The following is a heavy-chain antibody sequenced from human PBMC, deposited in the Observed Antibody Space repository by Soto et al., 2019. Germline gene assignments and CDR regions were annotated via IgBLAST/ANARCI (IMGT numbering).Heavy chain of an antibody. Sequence: QVQLVESGGGVVQPGRSLRLSCAASGFTFSSYGMHWVRQAPGKGLEWVAVISYDGSNKYYADSVKGRFTISRDNSKNTLYLQMNSLRDEDTAVYHCARDFKRDDLTVVNWFDPWGQGTLVTVSS. D-gene: IGHD2-15*01. V-gene: IGHV3-30*03. CDR2: ISYDGSNK. CDR1: GFTFSSYG. J-gene: IGHJ5*02. CDR3: ARDFKRDDLTVVNWFDP.